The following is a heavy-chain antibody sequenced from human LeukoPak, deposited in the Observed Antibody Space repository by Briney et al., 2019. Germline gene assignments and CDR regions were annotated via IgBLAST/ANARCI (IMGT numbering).Heavy chain of an antibody. Sequence: SETLSLTCAVYGGSFSGYYWSWLRQPPGKGLEWIGEINHSGSTNYNPSLKSRVTISVDTSKNQFSLKLSSVTAADTAVYYRARGVRTYYDFWSQYYFDYWGQGTLVTVSS. CDR2: INHSGST. CDR3: ARGVRTYYDFWSQYYFDY. J-gene: IGHJ4*02. D-gene: IGHD3-3*01. V-gene: IGHV4-34*01. CDR1: GGSFSGYY.